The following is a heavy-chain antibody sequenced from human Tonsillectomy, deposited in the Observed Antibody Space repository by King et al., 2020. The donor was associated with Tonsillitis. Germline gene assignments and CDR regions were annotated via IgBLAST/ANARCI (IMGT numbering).Heavy chain of an antibody. CDR3: ARWSSNNYAAWFDP. Sequence: TLKESGPVLVKPTETLTLTCTVSGFSLTNDRMGVSWIRQPPGKALEWHAHIFSNDEKSYSPSLKRRLTISKDTSNSQVVLTMTNMDPVDTATYYCARWSSNNYAAWFDPWGQGTLVTVAS. D-gene: IGHD4-11*01. CDR2: IFSNDEK. J-gene: IGHJ5*02. V-gene: IGHV2-26*01. CDR1: GFSLTNDRMG.